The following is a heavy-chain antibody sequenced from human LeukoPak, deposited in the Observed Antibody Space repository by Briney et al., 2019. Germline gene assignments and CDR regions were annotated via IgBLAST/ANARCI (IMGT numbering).Heavy chain of an antibody. CDR2: IIPILGIA. J-gene: IGHJ6*02. CDR1: GGTFTIYT. CDR3: ARDPLYDSSGYYYYYYGMDV. Sequence: GAAVKVSFKASGGTFTIYTISWVRQAPGQGLEWMGRIIPILGIANYAQKFQGRVTITADKSTSTAYMELSSLRSEETAVYYCARDPLYDSSGYYYYYYGMDVWGQGTTVTVSS. V-gene: IGHV1-69*04. D-gene: IGHD3-22*01.